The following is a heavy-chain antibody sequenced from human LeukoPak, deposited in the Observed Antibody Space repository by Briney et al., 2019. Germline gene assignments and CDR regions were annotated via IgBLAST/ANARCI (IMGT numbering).Heavy chain of an antibody. J-gene: IGHJ4*02. CDR2: IWYDGSNK. CDR1: GFTFSSYG. CDR3: AKKGFRVDFDY. D-gene: IGHD2/OR15-2a*01. V-gene: IGHV3-33*06. Sequence: PGGSLRLSSAASGFTFSSYGMHWVRQAPGKGLEWVAVIWYDGSNKYYADSVKGRFTISRDNSKNTLYLQMNSLRAEDTAVYYCAKKGFRVDFDYWGQGTLVTVSS.